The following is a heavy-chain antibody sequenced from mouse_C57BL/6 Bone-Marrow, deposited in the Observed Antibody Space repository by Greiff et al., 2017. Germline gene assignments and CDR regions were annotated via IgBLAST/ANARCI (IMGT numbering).Heavy chain of an antibody. CDR2: ISSGGDYI. J-gene: IGHJ1*03. Sequence: EVQGVESGEGLVKPGGSLKLSCAASGFTFSSYAMSWVRQTPEKRLEWVAYISSGGDYIYYADTVKGRFTISRDNARNTLYLQMSSLKSEDTAMYYCTREITTVVATIYWYFDVWGTGTTVTVSS. V-gene: IGHV5-9-1*02. CDR1: GFTFSSYA. D-gene: IGHD1-1*01. CDR3: TREITTVVATIYWYFDV.